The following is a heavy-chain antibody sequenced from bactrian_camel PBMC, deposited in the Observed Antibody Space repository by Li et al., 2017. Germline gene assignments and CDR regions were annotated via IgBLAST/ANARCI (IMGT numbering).Heavy chain of an antibody. D-gene: IGHD5*01. CDR1: GFTFSKYA. J-gene: IGHJ4*01. V-gene: IGHV3S40*01. CDR3: SVATTSGTFNY. Sequence: VQLVESGGGLVQAGGSLRLSCAASGFTFSKYAMTWVRQAPGKGLEWVSGISGGGDRTYYANSVTGRCTISRDSAKNTVYLQLNSLKTEDTAVYYCSVATTSGTFNYWGQGTQVTVS. CDR2: ISGGGDRT.